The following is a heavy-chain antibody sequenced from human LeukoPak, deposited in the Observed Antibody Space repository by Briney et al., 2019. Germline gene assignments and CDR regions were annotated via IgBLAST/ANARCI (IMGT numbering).Heavy chain of an antibody. CDR1: GFTVNSKE. V-gene: IGHV3-66*02. J-gene: IGHJ6*02. CDR3: ARNRYYGLDV. CDR2: IFSGGST. Sequence: GGALRLCCGTSGFTVNSKEMRRVRQAPGKGVEWVSVIFSGGSTYHADSVKGRFTIARDNSKTTLYLQMHRLRVDDTSVYYCARNRYYGLDVWGQGTTVTVSS.